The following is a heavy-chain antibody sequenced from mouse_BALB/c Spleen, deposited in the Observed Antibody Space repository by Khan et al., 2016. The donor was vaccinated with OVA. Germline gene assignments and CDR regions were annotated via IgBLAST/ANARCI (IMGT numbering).Heavy chain of an antibody. CDR3: ARGNYYGYYFDY. CDR2: ISYSGST. Sequence: EVQLQESGPGLVKPSQSLSLTCTVTGYSITSDYAWNWIRQFPGNKLEWMGYISYSGSTSYNPSLKSRISITRDTSKNQFFLQLNSVTTEDTATYYCARGNYYGYYFDYWGHGTTLTVSS. D-gene: IGHD1-1*01. V-gene: IGHV3-2*02. CDR1: GYSITSDYA. J-gene: IGHJ2*01.